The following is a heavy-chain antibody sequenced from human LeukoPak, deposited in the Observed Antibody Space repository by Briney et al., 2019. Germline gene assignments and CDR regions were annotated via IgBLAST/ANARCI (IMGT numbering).Heavy chain of an antibody. V-gene: IGHV4-61*02. CDR3: ARGGANYGDSYYYYYMDV. Sequence: SQTLSLTCTVSGGSISSGSYYWSWIRQPAGKGLEWIGRIYTSGSTNYNPSLKSRVTISVDTSKNQFSLKLSSVTAADTAVYYCARGGANYGDSYYYYYMDVWGKGTTVTVSS. D-gene: IGHD4-17*01. CDR1: GGSISSGSYY. CDR2: IYTSGST. J-gene: IGHJ6*03.